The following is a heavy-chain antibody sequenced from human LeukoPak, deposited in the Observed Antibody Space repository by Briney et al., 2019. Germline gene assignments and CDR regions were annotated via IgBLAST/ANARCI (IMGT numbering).Heavy chain of an antibody. CDR2: IYTSGST. V-gene: IGHV4-4*07. CDR1: GGSISSYY. J-gene: IGHJ5*02. D-gene: IGHD6-13*01. CDR3: ARNPAAAVYNWFDP. Sequence: TASETLSLTCTVSGGSISSYYWSWIRQPAGKGLEWIGRIYTSGSTNYNPSLKSRVTMSVDTSKNQFSLKLSSVTAADTAVYYCARNPAAAVYNWFDPWGQGTLVTVSS.